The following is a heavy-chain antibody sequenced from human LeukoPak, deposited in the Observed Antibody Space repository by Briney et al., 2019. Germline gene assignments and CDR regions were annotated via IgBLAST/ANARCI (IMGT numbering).Heavy chain of an antibody. CDR3: ARGSIVVVPAAASLDHLQQLVLMSFDY. CDR2: IIPILGIA. J-gene: IGHJ4*02. Sequence: GASVKVSCKASGGTFSSYAISWVRQAPGQGLEWMGRIIPILGIANYAQKFQGRVTITADKSTSTAYMELSSLRSDDTAVYYCARGSIVVVPAAASLDHLQQLVLMSFDYWGQGTLVTVSS. D-gene: IGHD2-2*01. V-gene: IGHV1-69*04. CDR1: GGTFSSYA.